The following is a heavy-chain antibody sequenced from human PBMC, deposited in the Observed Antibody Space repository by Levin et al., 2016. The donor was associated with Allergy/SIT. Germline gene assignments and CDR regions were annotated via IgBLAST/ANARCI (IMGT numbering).Heavy chain of an antibody. V-gene: IGHV4-34*01. J-gene: IGHJ6*02. CDR3: ARGHSSSSSGMDV. CDR2: INHSGST. D-gene: IGHD6-13*01. Sequence: RQAPGKGLEWIGEINHSGSTNYNPSLKSRVTISVDTSKNQFSLKLSSVTAADTAVYYCARGHSSSSSGMDVWGQGTTVTVSS.